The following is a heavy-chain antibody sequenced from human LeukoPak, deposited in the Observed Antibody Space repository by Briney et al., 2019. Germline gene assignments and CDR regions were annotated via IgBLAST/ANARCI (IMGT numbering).Heavy chain of an antibody. CDR2: INHSGST. V-gene: IGHV4-34*01. J-gene: IGHJ5*02. Sequence: SETLSLTCAVYGGSFSGYYWSWIRQPPGKGLEWIGGINHSGSTNYNPSLKSRVTISVDTSKNQFSLKLSSVTAADTAVYYCARYIYYDFWSGYQNWFDPWGQGTLVTVSS. CDR1: GGSFSGYY. CDR3: ARYIYYDFWSGYQNWFDP. D-gene: IGHD3-3*01.